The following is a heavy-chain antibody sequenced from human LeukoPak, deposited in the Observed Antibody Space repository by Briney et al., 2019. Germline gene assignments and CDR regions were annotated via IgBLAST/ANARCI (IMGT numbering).Heavy chain of an antibody. CDR3: ARVWPMLSIAAADSAEYFQH. CDR2: INHSGST. CDR1: GGSFSGYY. D-gene: IGHD6-13*01. Sequence: SETLSLTCAVYGGSFSGYYWSWIRQPPGKGLEWIGEINHSGSTNYNPSLKSRVTISVDTSKNQFSLKLSSVTAADTAVYYCARVWPMLSIAAADSAEYFQHWGQGTLVTVSS. J-gene: IGHJ1*01. V-gene: IGHV4-34*01.